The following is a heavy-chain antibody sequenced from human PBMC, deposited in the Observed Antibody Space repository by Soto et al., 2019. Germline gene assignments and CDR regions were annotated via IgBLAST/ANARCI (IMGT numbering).Heavy chain of an antibody. V-gene: IGHV6-1*01. CDR3: VRGVDSSFDY. D-gene: IGHD6-13*01. CDR2: TYYRSKWKN. J-gene: IGHJ4*02. Sequence: QTLSLTGVISGDSVSSNSAAWNWVRQSPSRGLEWLGRTYYRSKWKNDYALSVNSRITINPDTSKNQFSLQLNSVTPEDTAVYYCVRGVDSSFDYWGQGTLVTVSS. CDR1: GDSVSSNSAA.